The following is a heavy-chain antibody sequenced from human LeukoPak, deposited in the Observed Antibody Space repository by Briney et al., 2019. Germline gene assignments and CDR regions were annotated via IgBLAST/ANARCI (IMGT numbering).Heavy chain of an antibody. J-gene: IGHJ4*02. Sequence: SETLSLTCTVSGGSISSTSYYWGWIRQPRGKGLEWIGSIYYSGSTYYKPSLKSRVTISVDTSKNQFSLKLTSVTAADTAVYYCARQVRGYCSSTSCHTDYWGQGTLVTVSS. D-gene: IGHD2-2*01. CDR3: ARQVRGYCSSTSCHTDY. CDR2: IYYSGST. CDR1: GGSISSTSYY. V-gene: IGHV4-39*01.